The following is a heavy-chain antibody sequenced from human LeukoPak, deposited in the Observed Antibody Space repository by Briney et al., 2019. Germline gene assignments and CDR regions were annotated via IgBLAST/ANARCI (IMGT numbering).Heavy chain of an antibody. CDR1: GYTFTGYY. V-gene: IGHV1-2*02. CDR3: ARSRGYYYDSSGYSDY. D-gene: IGHD3-22*01. J-gene: IGHJ4*02. CDR2: INPNSGGT. Sequence: ASVTVSCKASGYTFTGYYMRWVRQAPGQGLEWMGWINPNSGGTNYAQKFQGRVTMTRDTSISTAYMELSRLRSDDTAVYYCARSRGYYYDSSGYSDYWGQGTLVTVSS.